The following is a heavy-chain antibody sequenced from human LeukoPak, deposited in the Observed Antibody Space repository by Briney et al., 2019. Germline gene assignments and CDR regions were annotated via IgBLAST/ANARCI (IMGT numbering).Heavy chain of an antibody. J-gene: IGHJ1*01. CDR2: ISAGGRST. D-gene: IGHD2-15*01. CDR3: AKDSGWQLLRAEYFQH. Sequence: GGSLRLSCAASGFTFDNYAIHWVRQAPGKGLEWVSLISAGGRSTYYADSVKGRFTISRDNSKNSLYLQMRSLRTEDTALYYCAKDSGWQLLRAEYFQHWGQGTLVTVSS. V-gene: IGHV3-43*02. CDR1: GFTFDNYA.